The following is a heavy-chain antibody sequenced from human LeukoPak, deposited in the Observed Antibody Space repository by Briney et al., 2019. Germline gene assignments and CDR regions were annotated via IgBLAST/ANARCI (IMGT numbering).Heavy chain of an antibody. CDR1: GGSFSGYY. D-gene: IGHD6-13*01. V-gene: IGHV4-34*01. J-gene: IGHJ4*02. Sequence: SETLSLTCAVYGGSFSGYYWSWIRQPSGKGLEWIGEINHSGSTNYNPSLKSRVTISVDTSKNQFSLKLSSVTAADTAVYYCARHSSSWPFDYWGQGTLVTVSS. CDR2: INHSGST. CDR3: ARHSSSWPFDY.